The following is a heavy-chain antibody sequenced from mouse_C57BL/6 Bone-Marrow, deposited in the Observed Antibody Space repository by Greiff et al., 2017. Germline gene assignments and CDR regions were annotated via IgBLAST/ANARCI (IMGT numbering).Heavy chain of an antibody. CDR1: GYTFTDYE. J-gene: IGHJ2*01. Sequence: QVQLQQPGAELVRPGASVTLSCKASGYTFTDYEMHWVKQTPVHGLEWIGAIDPETGGTAYNQKFKGKAILTADKSSSTAYMELRSLTSDDSAVYYCTRPTTVVADFDYWGQGTTRTVSS. CDR3: TRPTTVVADFDY. D-gene: IGHD1-1*01. CDR2: IDPETGGT. V-gene: IGHV1-15*01.